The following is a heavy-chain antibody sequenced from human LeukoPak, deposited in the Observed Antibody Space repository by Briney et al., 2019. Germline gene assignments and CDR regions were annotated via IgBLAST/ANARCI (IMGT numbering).Heavy chain of an antibody. Sequence: GGSLRLSCVASGFTFSNAWMTWVRQAPGKGLEWVGRIKSKVDGGTTDYAAPVKGRFTISRDDSKDTLYLQINSLKTEDTAVYYCAKLGPDFDYWGQGTLVTVSS. CDR2: IKSKVDGGTT. V-gene: IGHV3-15*01. CDR3: AKLGPDFDY. CDR1: GFTFSNAW. D-gene: IGHD1-14*01. J-gene: IGHJ4*02.